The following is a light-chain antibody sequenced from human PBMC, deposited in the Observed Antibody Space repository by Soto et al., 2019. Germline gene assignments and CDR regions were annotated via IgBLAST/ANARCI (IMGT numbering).Light chain of an antibody. J-gene: IGKJ4*01. CDR3: QQYNNWPLT. Sequence: EIVLTQSPVTLSVSPGEGATLSCRASQSVAGDLAWFQQTPGQVPRLLIYGASTRATGVPVRFRGSGSGTDFTLTISSLESGDFAVYYCQQYNNWPLTFGGGTNVEIK. CDR1: QSVAGD. V-gene: IGKV3-15*01. CDR2: GAS.